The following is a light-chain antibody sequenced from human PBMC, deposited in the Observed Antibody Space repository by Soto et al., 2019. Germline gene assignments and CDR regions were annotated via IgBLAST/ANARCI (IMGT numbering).Light chain of an antibody. V-gene: IGLV2-14*01. Sequence: QSALTQPASVSGSPGQSITISCTGTSSDVGAYNYVSWYQQHTGKAPKLMIYEVSNRPSGVSNRFSGSKSGNTASLTISGLQAEDEAAYYCCSYTSSTTLVFGGGTKLTVL. CDR2: EVS. CDR1: SSDVGAYNY. CDR3: CSYTSSTTLV. J-gene: IGLJ3*02.